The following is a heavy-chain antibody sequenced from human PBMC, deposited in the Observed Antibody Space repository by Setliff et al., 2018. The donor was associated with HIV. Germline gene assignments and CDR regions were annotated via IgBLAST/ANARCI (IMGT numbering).Heavy chain of an antibody. CDR2: IKQDGGEA. CDR3: AKLDYYDYSGSWARKSAIDF. D-gene: IGHD3-22*01. J-gene: IGHJ3*01. Sequence: GGSLRLSCAASGFTFSSYWMTWARQAPGKGLEWVASIKQDGGEAHYVDSLKGRFTISRDSSSNTLSLQMTSLRAEDTALYYCAKLDYYDYSGSWARKSAIDFWGRGTMVTVSS. CDR1: GFTFSSYW. V-gene: IGHV3-7*05.